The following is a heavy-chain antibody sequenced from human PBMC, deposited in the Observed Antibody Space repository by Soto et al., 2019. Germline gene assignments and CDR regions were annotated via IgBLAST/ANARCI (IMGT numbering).Heavy chain of an antibody. CDR2: IYYSGKT. V-gene: IGHV4-39*01. Sequence: SETLSLTCTVSVGSISSSTYYYGWIRQPPGKGLEWIGNIYYSGKTYYNPSRKSRVTISVDTSKNLFPLNMSSVTAADTAVYSCARHGFEYRSGRFKWFDPWGQGTLVPVSS. D-gene: IGHD6-19*01. J-gene: IGHJ5*02. CDR3: ARHGFEYRSGRFKWFDP. CDR1: VGSISSSTYY.